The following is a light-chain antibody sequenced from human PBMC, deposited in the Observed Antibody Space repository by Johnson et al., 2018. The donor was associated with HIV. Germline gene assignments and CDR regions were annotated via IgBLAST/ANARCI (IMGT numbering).Light chain of an antibody. J-gene: IGLJ1*01. CDR2: SNN. V-gene: IGLV1-44*01. CDR3: AAWDDSLTGSYV. CDR1: SSNIGSNP. Sequence: QSVLTQPPSASGTPGQRITISCSGSSSNIGSNPVNWYQQFPGTAPKVLIYSNNQRPSGVPDRFSGSKSGTSASLAISGLQSEDEADYYCAAWDDSLTGSYVFGTGTKFTVL.